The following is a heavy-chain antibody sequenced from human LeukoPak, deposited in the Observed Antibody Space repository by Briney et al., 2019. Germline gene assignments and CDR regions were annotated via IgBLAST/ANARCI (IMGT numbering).Heavy chain of an antibody. Sequence: PGGTLRLSCAASGFTFSSYGMSWVRQAPGKGLEWVSAISGSGGSTYYADSVKGRFTISRDNSKNTLYLQMNSLRAEDTAVYYCAKSTLWFGELRRLDYWGQGTLVTVSS. D-gene: IGHD3-10*01. CDR3: AKSTLWFGELRRLDY. CDR1: GFTFSSYG. CDR2: ISGSGGST. J-gene: IGHJ4*02. V-gene: IGHV3-23*01.